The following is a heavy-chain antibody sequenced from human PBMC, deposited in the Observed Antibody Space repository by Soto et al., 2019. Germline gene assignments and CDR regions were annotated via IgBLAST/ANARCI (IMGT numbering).Heavy chain of an antibody. CDR1: GFTFSSYG. Sequence: PGGSLRLSCAASGFTFSSYGMHWVRQAPGKGLEWVAVIWYDGSSKYYADSVKGRFTISRDNSKNTLYLQMNSLRAEDTAVYYCARDPYCSGGSCYSSSYFDYWGQGTLVTVSS. V-gene: IGHV3-33*01. CDR2: IWYDGSSK. D-gene: IGHD2-15*01. J-gene: IGHJ4*02. CDR3: ARDPYCSGGSCYSSSYFDY.